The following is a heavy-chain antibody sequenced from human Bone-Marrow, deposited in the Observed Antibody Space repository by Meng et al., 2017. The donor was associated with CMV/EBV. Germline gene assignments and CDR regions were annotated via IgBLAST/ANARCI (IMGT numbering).Heavy chain of an antibody. CDR1: GGSISSGDYY. CDR2: IYYSGSA. J-gene: IGHJ3*02. Sequence: SETLSLTCTVSGGSISSGDYYWSWIRQPPGKGLEWIGYIYYSGSAYYNPSLKSRVTISVDTSKNQFSLKLSSVTAADTAVYYCARAHYYDSSGYYGDAFDIWGQGTMVTVSS. V-gene: IGHV4-30-4*08. CDR3: ARAHYYDSSGYYGDAFDI. D-gene: IGHD3-22*01.